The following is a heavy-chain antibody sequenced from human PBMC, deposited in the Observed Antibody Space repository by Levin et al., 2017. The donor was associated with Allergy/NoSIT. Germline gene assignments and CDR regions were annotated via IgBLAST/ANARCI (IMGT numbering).Heavy chain of an antibody. V-gene: IGHV3-23*01. J-gene: IGHJ5*02. CDR3: AKDLRRVGYCSGGSCFPFDP. Sequence: PGGSLRLSCAASGFTFSSYAMSWVRQAPGKGLEWVSAISGSGGSTYYADSVKGRFTISRDNSKNTLYLQMNSLRAEDTAVYYCAKDLRRVGYCSGGSCFPFDPWGQGTLVTVSS. CDR2: ISGSGGST. D-gene: IGHD2-15*01. CDR1: GFTFSSYA.